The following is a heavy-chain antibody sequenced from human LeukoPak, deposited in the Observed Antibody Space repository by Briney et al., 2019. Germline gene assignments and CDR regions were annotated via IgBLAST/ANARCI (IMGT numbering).Heavy chain of an antibody. V-gene: IGHV3-30*02. D-gene: IGHD3-22*01. Sequence: GGSLRPSCAAFGFTFSSYGMHWVRQTPGKGLEWVAFIRHDGSYQQYADSVKGRFTVSRDNSKDMVYLQMNSLRTEDTAVYYCAKNRDSSDYPRDFDFWGQGTLVTVSS. CDR1: GFTFSSYG. CDR3: AKNRDSSDYPRDFDF. CDR2: IRHDGSYQ. J-gene: IGHJ4*02.